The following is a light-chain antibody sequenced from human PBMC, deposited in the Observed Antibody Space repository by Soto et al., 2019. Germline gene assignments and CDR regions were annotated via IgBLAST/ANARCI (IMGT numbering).Light chain of an antibody. V-gene: IGKV3-11*01. CDR1: QSVSSNY. J-gene: IGKJ3*01. CDR2: ATS. CDR3: QQRSSWPFT. Sequence: ESVLTQSPGTLSLSPGERATLSCRASQSVSSNYLAWCQQKPGQAPRLLIYATSNRATGIPARFSGSGSGTDFTLTISSLEPEDFAVYYCQQRSSWPFTFGPGTKVDIK.